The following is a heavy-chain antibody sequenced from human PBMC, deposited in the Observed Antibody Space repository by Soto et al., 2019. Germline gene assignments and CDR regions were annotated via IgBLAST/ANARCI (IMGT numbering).Heavy chain of an antibody. V-gene: IGHV3-7*01. CDR2: IKQDGSEK. CDR1: GFTFSSYW. J-gene: IGHJ4*02. Sequence: GGSLRLSCAASGFTFSSYWISWVRQAPGKGLEWVANIKQDGSEKYYVDSVKGRFTISRDNAKNSLYLQMNSLRAEDTAVYYCARDCVTGTVCFDYWGQGTLVTVSS. D-gene: IGHD1-7*01. CDR3: ARDCVTGTVCFDY.